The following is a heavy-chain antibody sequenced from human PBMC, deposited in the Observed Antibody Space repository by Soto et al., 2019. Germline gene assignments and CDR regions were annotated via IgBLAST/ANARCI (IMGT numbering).Heavy chain of an antibody. J-gene: IGHJ4*02. CDR3: ARLVGLELYFDY. Sequence: SETLSLTCTVSGGSISSGDYYWSWIRQPPGKGLEWIGYIYYSGSTYYNPSLKSRVTISVDTSKNQFSLKLSSVTAADTAVYYCARLVGLELYFDYWGQGTLVTVSS. D-gene: IGHD1-7*01. V-gene: IGHV4-30-4*01. CDR2: IYYSGST. CDR1: GGSISSGDYY.